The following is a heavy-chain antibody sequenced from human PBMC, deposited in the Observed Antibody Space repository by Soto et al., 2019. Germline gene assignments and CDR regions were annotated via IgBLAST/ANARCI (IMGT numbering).Heavy chain of an antibody. Sequence: QVQLQQWGAGLLKPSETLSLTCAVYGGSFSGYYWTWIRQPPGTGLEWFGEINHSGSTNYNPSLKSRVTISVDTSKNQFSLKLTSVTAAATAVYYCARDKITGLFDYWGQGTLVTVSS. CDR2: INHSGST. CDR1: GGSFSGYY. D-gene: IGHD2-8*02. V-gene: IGHV4-34*01. CDR3: ARDKITGLFDY. J-gene: IGHJ4*02.